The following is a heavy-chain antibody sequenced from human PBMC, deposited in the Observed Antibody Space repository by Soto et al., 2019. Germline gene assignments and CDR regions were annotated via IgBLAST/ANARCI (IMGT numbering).Heavy chain of an antibody. CDR1: GYTFTSYG. V-gene: IGHV1-18*01. Sequence: ASVKVSCKASGYTFTSYGISWVRQAPGQGLEWMGWISAYNGNTNYAQKLQGRVTMTTDTSTSTTYMELRSLRSDDTAVYYCARAMVVVAATSRGVYYYYMDVWGKGTTVTVSS. J-gene: IGHJ6*03. D-gene: IGHD2-15*01. CDR2: ISAYNGNT. CDR3: ARAMVVVAATSRGVYYYYMDV.